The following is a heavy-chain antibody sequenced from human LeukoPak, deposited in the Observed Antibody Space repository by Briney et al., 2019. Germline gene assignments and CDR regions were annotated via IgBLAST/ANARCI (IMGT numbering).Heavy chain of an antibody. CDR3: ARMSDGYSSSWSGWFDP. J-gene: IGHJ5*02. Sequence: ASVKVSCKASGYTFTSYAISWVRQAPGQGLEWMGWINPNSGGTNYAQKFQGRVTMTRDTSISTAYMELSRLRSDDTAVYYCARMSDGYSSSWSGWFDPWGQGTLVTVSS. D-gene: IGHD6-13*01. CDR1: GYTFTSYA. V-gene: IGHV1-2*02. CDR2: INPNSGGT.